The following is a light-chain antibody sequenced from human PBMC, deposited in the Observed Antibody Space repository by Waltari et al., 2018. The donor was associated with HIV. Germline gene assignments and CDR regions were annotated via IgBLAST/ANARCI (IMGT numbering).Light chain of an antibody. V-gene: IGKV3D-15*01. CDR2: GAS. Sequence: EIVMTQSPATLSVSPGPRVTLSCRASQNIGANLAWYQQRPGQPPRLLIHGASSWEPGIPARCTGRGTGTDFTLQISNLQSDDSGVYYSQRDLDWPPWTFGQGTKVEI. CDR3: QRDLDWPPWT. CDR1: QNIGAN. J-gene: IGKJ1*01.